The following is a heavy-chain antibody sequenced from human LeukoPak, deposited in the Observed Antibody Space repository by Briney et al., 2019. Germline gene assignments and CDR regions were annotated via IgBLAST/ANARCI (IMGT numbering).Heavy chain of an antibody. J-gene: IGHJ4*02. CDR2: IRYDGSYK. CDR3: ARRAGAYSHPYDY. CDR1: GFTISSYG. Sequence: GGSLRLSCAASGFTISSYGMHWVRQAPGKGLEWVAFIRYDGSYKNYADSVKGRFTISRDNSKNTLYLQMNSLRAEDTAVYYCARRAGAYSHPYDYWGQGTLVTVSS. V-gene: IGHV3-30*02. D-gene: IGHD4/OR15-4a*01.